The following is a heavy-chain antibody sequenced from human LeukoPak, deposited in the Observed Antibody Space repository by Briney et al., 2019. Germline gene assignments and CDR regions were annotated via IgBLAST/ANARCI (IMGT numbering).Heavy chain of an antibody. D-gene: IGHD3-10*01. CDR2: IRSKTYGGTT. CDR1: GFTFGDYG. J-gene: IGHJ4*02. CDR3: IPELPFDS. V-gene: IGHV3-49*04. Sequence: GGSLRLSCIVSGFTFGDYGMSWVRQAPGKGLEWVGFIRSKTYGGTTEYAASVKGRFTISRDDSSSILYLHMNSLKTEDTALYYCIPELPFDSWGQGTLVTVSS.